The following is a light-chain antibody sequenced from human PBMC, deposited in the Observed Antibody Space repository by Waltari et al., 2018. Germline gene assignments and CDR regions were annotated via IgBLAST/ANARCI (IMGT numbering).Light chain of an antibody. J-gene: IGLJ2*01. CDR1: AFPKQY. Sequence: SYDLTQPPSGSVSPGQTARINFSGIAFPKQYTYWYQQKPGQAPVAVIYKDSERPSGTPERFSVSSSGTTVTLIISGVQAEDEADYYCQSADSSGKIFGGGTKLTVL. CDR2: KDS. CDR3: QSADSSGKI. V-gene: IGLV3-25*03.